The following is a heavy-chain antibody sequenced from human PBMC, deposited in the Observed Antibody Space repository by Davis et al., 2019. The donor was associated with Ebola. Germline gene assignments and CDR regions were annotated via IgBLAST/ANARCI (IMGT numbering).Heavy chain of an antibody. J-gene: IGHJ4*02. CDR2: INHSGST. CDR3: ARVGYDFWSGYGGHGFDY. CDR1: GGSFSGYY. V-gene: IGHV4-34*01. Sequence: SETLSLTCAVYGGSFSGYYWSWIRQPPGKGLEWIGEINHSGSTNYNPSLKSRVTISVDTSENQFSLKLSSVTAADTAVYYCARVGYDFWSGYGGHGFDYWGQGTLVTVSS. D-gene: IGHD3-3*01.